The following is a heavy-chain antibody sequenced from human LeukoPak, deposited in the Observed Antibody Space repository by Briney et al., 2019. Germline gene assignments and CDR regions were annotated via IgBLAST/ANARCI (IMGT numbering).Heavy chain of an antibody. CDR3: ARDSAGEVVGATAFDY. Sequence: SETLSLTCTVSGDSISSSSYYWGWIRQPPGKGLEWIGSIYYSGSTYYNPSLKSRVTISVDTSKNQFSLKLSSVTAADTAVYYCARDSAGEVVGATAFDYWGQGTLVTVSS. D-gene: IGHD1-26*01. V-gene: IGHV4-39*07. CDR1: GDSISSSSYY. J-gene: IGHJ4*02. CDR2: IYYSGST.